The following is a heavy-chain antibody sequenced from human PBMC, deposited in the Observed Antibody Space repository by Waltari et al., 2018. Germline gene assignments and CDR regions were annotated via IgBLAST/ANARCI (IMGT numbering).Heavy chain of an antibody. CDR2: IKQDGSEK. D-gene: IGHD6-13*01. CDR3: ARVSSSWGRIDY. V-gene: IGHV3-7*03. J-gene: IGHJ4*02. Sequence: EVQLVESGGGLVQPGGSLRLSCAASGFTFSSSWMSWVRQAPGKGVEWVANIKQDGSEKYYVDSVKGRFTISRDNAKNSLYLQMNSLRAEDTAVYYCARVSSSWGRIDYWGQGTLVTVSS. CDR1: GFTFSSSW.